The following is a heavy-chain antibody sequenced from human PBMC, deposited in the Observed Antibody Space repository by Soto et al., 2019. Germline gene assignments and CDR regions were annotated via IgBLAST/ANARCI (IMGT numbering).Heavy chain of an antibody. V-gene: IGHV1-2*04. J-gene: IGHJ4*02. Sequence: GASVKVSCKASGYTFTGYYMHWVRQAPGQGLEWMGWINPNSGGTNYAQKFQGWVTMTRDTSISTAYMELGRLRSDDTAVYYCARDRPDYYGSGSYSPYYFYYWGQGTLVTVSS. CDR3: ARDRPDYYGSGSYSPYYFYY. CDR2: INPNSGGT. CDR1: GYTFTGYY. D-gene: IGHD3-10*01.